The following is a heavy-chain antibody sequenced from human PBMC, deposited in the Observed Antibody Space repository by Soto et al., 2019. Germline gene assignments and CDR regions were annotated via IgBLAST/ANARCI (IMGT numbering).Heavy chain of an antibody. CDR3: ARDGYSSSSGYNWFDP. J-gene: IGHJ5*02. CDR1: GYTFTSYD. V-gene: IGHV1-8*01. CDR2: MNPNSGNT. D-gene: IGHD6-6*01. Sequence: ASVKVSFKASGYTFTSYDINWVRQATGQGLEWMGWMNPNSGNTGYAQKFQGRVTMTRNTSISTAYMELSSLRSEDTAVYYCARDGYSSSSGYNWFDPWGQGTLVTVSS.